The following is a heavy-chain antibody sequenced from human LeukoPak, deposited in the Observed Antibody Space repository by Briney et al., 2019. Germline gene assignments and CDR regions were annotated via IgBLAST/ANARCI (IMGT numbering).Heavy chain of an antibody. Sequence: SETLSLTYTVSGGSISSYYWSWIRQPPGKGLEWIGYVYYSGSTNYNPSLKSRVTISVDTSNNQFSLKLSSVTAADTAVYYCARAGSGYYPFDDWGQGTLVTVSS. CDR3: ARAGSGYYPFDD. J-gene: IGHJ4*02. CDR2: VYYSGST. CDR1: GGSISSYY. D-gene: IGHD3-22*01. V-gene: IGHV4-59*01.